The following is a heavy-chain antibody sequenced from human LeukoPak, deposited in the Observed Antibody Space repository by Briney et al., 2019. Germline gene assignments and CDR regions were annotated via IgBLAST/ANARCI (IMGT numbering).Heavy chain of an antibody. D-gene: IGHD3-3*01. CDR1: GFTFSSYA. CDR2: IKQDGSEK. V-gene: IGHV3-7*01. Sequence: PGGSLRLSCAASGFTFSSYAMHWVRQAPGKGLEWVANIKQDGSEKYYVDSVKGRFTISRDNAKNSLYLQMNSLRAEDTAVYYCARVRITIFGVVNYYFDYWGQGTLVTVSS. CDR3: ARVRITIFGVVNYYFDY. J-gene: IGHJ4*02.